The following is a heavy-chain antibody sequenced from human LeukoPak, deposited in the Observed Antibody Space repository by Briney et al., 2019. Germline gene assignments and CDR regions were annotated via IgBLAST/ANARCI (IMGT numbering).Heavy chain of an antibody. CDR3: ARHDYGAAAVSH. Sequence: GESLKISCKGSGYSFSTYWLGWVRQMPGKGLEWMGIIYPGDSDTKYSPSFQGQVTFSADKSISTAYLQWSSLKASDTAMYYCARHDYGAAAVSHWGQGTMVTVSS. V-gene: IGHV5-51*01. J-gene: IGHJ3*01. CDR2: IYPGDSDT. D-gene: IGHD6-13*01. CDR1: GYSFSTYW.